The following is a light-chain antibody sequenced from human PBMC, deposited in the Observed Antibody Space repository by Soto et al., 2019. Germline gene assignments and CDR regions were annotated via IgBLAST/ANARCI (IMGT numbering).Light chain of an antibody. CDR1: QSISSW. V-gene: IGKV1-5*01. Sequence: DIQMTQSPSTLSASVGDRVTITCRASQSISSWLAWYQQKPGKAPKLLIYDASSLESGVPSRFSGSGSGTELTLTISRLQPDDFATYYCQQYNSYSWTFGQGTKVEIK. CDR3: QQYNSYSWT. CDR2: DAS. J-gene: IGKJ1*01.